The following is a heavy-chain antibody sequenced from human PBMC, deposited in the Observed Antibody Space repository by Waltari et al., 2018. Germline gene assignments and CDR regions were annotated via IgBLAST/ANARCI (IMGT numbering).Heavy chain of an antibody. CDR2: INGDGSGT. CDR3: ARDGAGDIDLDN. V-gene: IGHV3-74*03. Sequence: EVQLVESGGGLIQPGGSLRLSCAASGFTFNTYWMHWVRQVPGNGLVWVSRINGDGSGTMYADSVKGRFTISRDNAKNTFYLQMNSLRVEDTAVYYCARDGAGDIDLDNWGQGTLVTVSS. D-gene: IGHD6-13*01. J-gene: IGHJ4*02. CDR1: GFTFNTYW.